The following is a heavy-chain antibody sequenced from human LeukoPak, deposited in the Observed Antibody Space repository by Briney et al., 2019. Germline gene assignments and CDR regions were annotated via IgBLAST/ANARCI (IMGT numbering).Heavy chain of an antibody. D-gene: IGHD2-2*01. CDR1: GFSPSTSGVG. CDR2: IYWNDDK. V-gene: IGHV2-5*01. J-gene: IGHJ5*02. CDR3: AHGGIVVVPAATYNWFDP. Sequence: SGPTLVKPTQTLTLTCTFSGFSPSTSGVGVGWIRQPPGRALEWLALIYWNDDKRYSPSLKSRLTITKDTSKNQVVLTMTNMDPVDTATYYCAHGGIVVVPAATYNWFDPWGQGTLVTVSS.